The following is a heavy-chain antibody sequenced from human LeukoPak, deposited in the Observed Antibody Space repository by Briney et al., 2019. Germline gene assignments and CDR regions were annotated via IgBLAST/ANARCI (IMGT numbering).Heavy chain of an antibody. V-gene: IGHV1-46*01. D-gene: IGHD6-19*01. Sequence: ASVKVSCKASGYTFTSYYMHWVRQAPGQGLEWMGIINPSGGSTCYAQKFQGRVTMTRDTSTSTVYMELSSLRSEDTAVYYCATGSGWHYYFDYWGQGTLVTVSS. J-gene: IGHJ4*02. CDR3: ATGSGWHYYFDY. CDR1: GYTFTSYY. CDR2: INPSGGST.